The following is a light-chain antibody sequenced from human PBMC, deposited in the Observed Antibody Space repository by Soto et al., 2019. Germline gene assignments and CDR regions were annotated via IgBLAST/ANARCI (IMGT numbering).Light chain of an antibody. CDR2: AAS. Sequence: DIQMTQSPSSLSESVGDRVTFACRASHSISSYLNWYQQKPGKAPKLLIYAASNLQSGIPSRFSGSGSGTDFTLTISSLQPEDFATYYCQQSYRTPYTFGQGTKLEIK. CDR1: HSISSY. V-gene: IGKV1-39*01. CDR3: QQSYRTPYT. J-gene: IGKJ2*01.